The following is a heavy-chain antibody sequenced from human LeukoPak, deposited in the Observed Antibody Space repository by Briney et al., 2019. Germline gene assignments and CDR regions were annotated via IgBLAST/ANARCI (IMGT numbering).Heavy chain of an antibody. D-gene: IGHD6-19*01. CDR3: ARAVARTLHS. J-gene: IGHJ4*02. Sequence: SETLSLTCSVSGGSVSSGSYYWSWIRQPPGKGLEWIGYIFYSGSTNYNPSLKSRVTISADTSKNQFSLKLNSVTAADTAVYYCARAVARTLHSWGQGTLVTVSS. CDR1: GGSVSSGSYY. CDR2: IFYSGST. V-gene: IGHV4-61*01.